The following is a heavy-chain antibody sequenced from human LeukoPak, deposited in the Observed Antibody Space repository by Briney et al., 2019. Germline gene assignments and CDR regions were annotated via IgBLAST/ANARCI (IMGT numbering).Heavy chain of an antibody. CDR1: GGSISSYY. CDR2: IYYSGST. Sequence: PSETLSLTCTVSGGSISSYYWSWIRQPPGKGLEWIGYIYYSGSTNYNPSLKSRVTISVDTSKNQFSLKLSSVTAADTAVYYCARDYDGYCSSTSCYHDWFDPWGQGTLVTVSS. CDR3: ARDYDGYCSSTSCYHDWFDP. V-gene: IGHV4-59*01. J-gene: IGHJ5*02. D-gene: IGHD2-2*03.